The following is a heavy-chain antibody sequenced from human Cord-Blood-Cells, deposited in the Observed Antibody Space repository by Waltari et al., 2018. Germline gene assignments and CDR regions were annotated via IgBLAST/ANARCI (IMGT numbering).Heavy chain of an antibody. CDR1: GFTLSSYR. CDR2: ISYDGSNK. CDR3: AKSEGGSGSYWSIDY. D-gene: IGHD3-10*01. V-gene: IGHV3-30*18. J-gene: IGHJ4*02. Sequence: QVQLVEAGGGVVQPGRSLRLSCAAAGFTLSSYRMHWVRQAPGKGLEWVAVISYDGSNKYYADSVKGRFTISRDNSKNTLYLQMNSLRAEDTAVYYCAKSEGGSGSYWSIDYWGQGTLVTVSS.